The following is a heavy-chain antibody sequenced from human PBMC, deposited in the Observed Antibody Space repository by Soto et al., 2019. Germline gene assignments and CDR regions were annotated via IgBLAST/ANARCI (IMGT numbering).Heavy chain of an antibody. CDR3: ARVVPPPDDSSGYSPHSAAPPNYYYYGMDV. D-gene: IGHD3-22*01. CDR2: ISYDGSNK. CDR1: GFTFSSYA. J-gene: IGHJ6*02. Sequence: PGGSLRLSCAASGFTFSSYAMHWVRQAPGKGLEWVAVISYDGSNKYYADSVKGRFTISRDNSKNTLYLQMNSLRAEDTAVYYCARVVPPPDDSSGYSPHSAAPPNYYYYGMDVWGQGTTVTVSS. V-gene: IGHV3-30-3*01.